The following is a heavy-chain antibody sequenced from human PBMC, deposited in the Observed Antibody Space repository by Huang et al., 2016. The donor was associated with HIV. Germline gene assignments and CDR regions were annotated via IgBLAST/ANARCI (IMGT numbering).Heavy chain of an antibody. CDR1: GDSISSSTYY. D-gene: IGHD3-9*01. Sequence: QLHLQESGPGLVKPSDTLSLTCTVSGDSISSSTYYWAWIRQSPGKGLEWIGSIYYSGSTHYNPSLRSRVTISADTSKNYLSLRVTSMTAADTAVYYCARPYYDTGAEDAFDIWGRGTMVIVSS. CDR3: ARPYYDTGAEDAFDI. CDR2: IYYSGST. J-gene: IGHJ3*02. V-gene: IGHV4-39*02.